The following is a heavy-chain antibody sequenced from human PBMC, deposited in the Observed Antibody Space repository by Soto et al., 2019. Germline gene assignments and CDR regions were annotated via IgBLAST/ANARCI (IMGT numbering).Heavy chain of an antibody. J-gene: IGHJ5*02. CDR2: IYPGDSDT. V-gene: IGHV5-51*03. CDR1: GYSFTSYW. CDR3: ARSIQGSGSYYTPYNWFDP. D-gene: IGHD3-10*01. Sequence: EVQLVQSGAEVKKPGESLQISCKGSGYSFTSYWIGWVRQMPGKGLEWMGIIYPGDSDTRYSPSFQGQVTISADKSISTAYLQWSSLKASDTAMYYCARSIQGSGSYYTPYNWFDPWGQGTLVTVSS.